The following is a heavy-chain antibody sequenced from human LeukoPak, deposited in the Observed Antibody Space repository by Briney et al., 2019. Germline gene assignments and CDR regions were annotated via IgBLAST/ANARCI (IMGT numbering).Heavy chain of an antibody. CDR2: ISHSGST. CDR3: ARAPARDFWSGYNCDY. D-gene: IGHD3-3*01. V-gene: IGHV4-34*01. J-gene: IGHJ4*02. Sequence: SETLSLTCAVYGGSFSGYYWSWIRQPPGKGLEWIGEISHSGSTNYNPSLKSRVTISVDTSKNQFSLKLSSVTAADTAVYYCARAPARDFWSGYNCDYWGQGTLVTVSS. CDR1: GGSFSGYY.